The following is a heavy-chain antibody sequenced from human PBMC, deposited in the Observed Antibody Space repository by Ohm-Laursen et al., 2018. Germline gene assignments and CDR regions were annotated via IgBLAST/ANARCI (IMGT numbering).Heavy chain of an antibody. V-gene: IGHV4-4*07. CDR2: IYTSEGT. CDR1: GGSISSYY. Sequence: TLSLTCTVSGGSISSYYWSWIRQPAGKGLEWIGHIYTSEGTNYNPSLKSRVTMSGDTSKNQFSLKLSSVTAADTAVYYCARCGRIAARQRGYYGMDVWGQGTTVTVSS. J-gene: IGHJ6*02. CDR3: ARCGRIAARQRGYYGMDV. D-gene: IGHD6-6*01.